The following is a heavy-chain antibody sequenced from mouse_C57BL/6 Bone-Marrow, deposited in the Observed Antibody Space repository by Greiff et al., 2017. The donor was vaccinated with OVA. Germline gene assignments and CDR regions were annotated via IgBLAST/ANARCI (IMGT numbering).Heavy chain of an antibody. Sequence: DVMLVESGGGLVKPGGSLKLSCAASGFTFSDYGMHWVRQAPEKGLAWVAYISSGSSTIYYADTVKGRFTISRDNAKNTLFLQMTSLRSEDTAMYYCARSYDGYPYYAMDYWGQGTSVTVSS. D-gene: IGHD2-3*01. CDR3: ARSYDGYPYYAMDY. V-gene: IGHV5-17*01. J-gene: IGHJ4*01. CDR1: GFTFSDYG. CDR2: ISSGSSTI.